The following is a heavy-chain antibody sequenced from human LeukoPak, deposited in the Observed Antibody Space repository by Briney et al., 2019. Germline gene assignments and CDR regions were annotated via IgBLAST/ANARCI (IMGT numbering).Heavy chain of an antibody. V-gene: IGHV3-33*01. Sequence: PGRSLRLSCAGSGFTFGGYGMHWFRQTPGKGLEWVDVIAYDGSRAFYADSVKGRFTISRDNSKNTMSAQMDDLRAEDTAVYYCTRYNNDHFDYWGQGTLVTVSS. D-gene: IGHD1-14*01. CDR2: IAYDGSRA. J-gene: IGHJ4*02. CDR1: GFTFGGYG. CDR3: TRYNNDHFDY.